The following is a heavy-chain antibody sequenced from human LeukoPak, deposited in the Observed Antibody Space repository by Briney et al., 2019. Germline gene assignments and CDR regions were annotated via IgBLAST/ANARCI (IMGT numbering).Heavy chain of an antibody. CDR2: IYYSGST. J-gene: IGHJ2*01. CDR3: ARDQVDFWSGYYFNGYFDL. CDR1: GGSISSSSYY. D-gene: IGHD3-3*01. V-gene: IGHV4-39*07. Sequence: SETLSLTCTVSGGSISSSSYYWGWIRQPPGKGLEWIGSIYYSGSTYYNPSLKSRVTISVDTSKNQFSLKLSSVTAADTAVYYCARDQVDFWSGYYFNGYFDLWGRGTLVTVSS.